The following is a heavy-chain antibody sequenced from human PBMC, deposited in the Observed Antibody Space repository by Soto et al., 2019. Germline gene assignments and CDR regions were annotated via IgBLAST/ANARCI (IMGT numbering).Heavy chain of an antibody. J-gene: IGHJ6*02. CDR2: IYYSGST. D-gene: IGHD2-2*02. CDR1: GGSISSSSYY. V-gene: IGHV4-39*01. Sequence: SETLSLTCTVSGGSISSSSYYWGWIRQPPGKGLEWIGSIYYSGSTYYNPPLKSRVTISVDTSKNQFSLKLSSVTAADTAVYYCASPIQDPAYHYYGMDVWGQGTTVTVSS. CDR3: ASPIQDPAYHYYGMDV.